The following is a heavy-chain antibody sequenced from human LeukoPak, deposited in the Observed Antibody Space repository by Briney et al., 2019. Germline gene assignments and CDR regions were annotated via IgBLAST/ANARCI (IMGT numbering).Heavy chain of an antibody. Sequence: GGSLRLSCVVSGFDFGAFGMNWVRQAPGKGLEWISYSADGSATKYYADSVKGRFIISRDNAKKSLYLRMNSLRAEDTAVYYCARVRLQHFDYWGQGTLVTVSS. CDR3: ARVRLQHFDY. J-gene: IGHJ4*02. CDR1: GFDFGAFG. V-gene: IGHV3-48*04. D-gene: IGHD5-24*01. CDR2: SADGSATK.